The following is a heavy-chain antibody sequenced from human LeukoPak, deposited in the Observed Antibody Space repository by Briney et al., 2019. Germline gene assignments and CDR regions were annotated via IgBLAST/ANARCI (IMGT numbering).Heavy chain of an antibody. Sequence: ASVKVSCKASGYTFTNYDINWVRQATGQGLEWMGWMDPNSGNTGYAQKLQGRVTMTTDTSTSTAYMELRSLRSDDTAVYYCARGKYSSSYDYWGQGTLVTVSS. CDR2: MDPNSGNT. J-gene: IGHJ4*02. D-gene: IGHD6-6*01. CDR1: GYTFTNYD. CDR3: ARGKYSSSYDY. V-gene: IGHV1-8*01.